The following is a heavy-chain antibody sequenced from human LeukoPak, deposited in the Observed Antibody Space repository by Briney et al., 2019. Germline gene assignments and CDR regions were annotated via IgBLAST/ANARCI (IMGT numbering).Heavy chain of an antibody. D-gene: IGHD3-10*02. J-gene: IGHJ4*02. CDR3: ARGRDGLWSGGYYFDY. CDR2: IYYSGST. V-gene: IGHV4-59*01. CDR1: GGSISSYY. Sequence: PSETLSLTCTVSGGSISSYYWSWIRQPPGKGLEWIGYIYYSGSTNYNPSLKSRVTISVDTSKNQFSLKLSSVTAADTAAYYCARGRDGLWSGGYYFDYWGQGTLVTVSS.